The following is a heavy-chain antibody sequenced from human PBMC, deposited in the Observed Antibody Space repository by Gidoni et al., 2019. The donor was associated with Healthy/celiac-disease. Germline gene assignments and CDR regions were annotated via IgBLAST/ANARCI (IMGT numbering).Heavy chain of an antibody. Sequence: QVQLQQWGAGLLKPSETLSLTCAVYGGSFSGYYWSWIRQPPGKGLEWIGEINHSGSTNYNPSLKSRVTISVDTSKNQFSLKLSSVTAADTAVYYCARPFPTQYSNPQGGMDVWGQGTTVTVSS. CDR2: INHSGST. CDR3: ARPFPTQYSNPQGGMDV. V-gene: IGHV4-34*01. D-gene: IGHD6-6*01. J-gene: IGHJ6*02. CDR1: GGSFSGYY.